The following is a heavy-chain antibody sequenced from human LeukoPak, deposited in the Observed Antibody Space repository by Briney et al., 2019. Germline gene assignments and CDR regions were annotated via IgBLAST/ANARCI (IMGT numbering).Heavy chain of an antibody. CDR1: GFTFSGYA. Sequence: GGSLRLSCAASGFTFSGYAMSWVRQAPGKGLEWVSAISGSGGSTYYADSVKGRFTISRDNSKNTLYLQMNSLRAEDTAVYYCAKDPRRRVIAYFDYWGQGTLVTVSS. J-gene: IGHJ4*02. CDR2: ISGSGGST. CDR3: AKDPRRRVIAYFDY. V-gene: IGHV3-23*01. D-gene: IGHD3-16*02.